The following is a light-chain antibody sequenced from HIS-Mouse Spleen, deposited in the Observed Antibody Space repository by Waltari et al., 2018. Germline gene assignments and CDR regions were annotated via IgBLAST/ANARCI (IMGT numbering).Light chain of an antibody. J-gene: IGKJ3*01. V-gene: IGKV2-30*02. CDR3: MQGTHWPRT. Sequence: DVVMTKSPLSLPVTLGQPASISCRSSQSLVHSDGTTYLNWFQQRPGQSPRRIIYKVSNRDSGVPDRFSGSGSGTDFTLKISRVEGEDVGVYYCMQGTHWPRTLGPGTKVDIK. CDR2: KVS. CDR1: QSLVHSDGTTY.